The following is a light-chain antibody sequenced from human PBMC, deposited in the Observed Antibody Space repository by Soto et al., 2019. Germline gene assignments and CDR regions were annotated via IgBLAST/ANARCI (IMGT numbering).Light chain of an antibody. CDR3: QHYVSPPIT. J-gene: IGKJ5*01. Sequence: EIVLTQSPGTLSLSPGERATLSCRASQSVTSNYLAWYQQKPGQAPRLIVYGASSRATGILDRFSGSGSGTEFTLTISRLEPEDFAVYYCQHYVSPPITFGQGTRLEIK. CDR1: QSVTSNY. CDR2: GAS. V-gene: IGKV3-20*01.